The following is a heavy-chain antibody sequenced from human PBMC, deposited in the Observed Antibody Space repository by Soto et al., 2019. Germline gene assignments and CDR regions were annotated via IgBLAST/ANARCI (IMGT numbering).Heavy chain of an antibody. J-gene: IGHJ4*02. CDR3: ARDRFASGESRGSDYFDY. Sequence: SETLSLTCTVSGGSISSGGYYWSWIRQHPGKGLEWIGYIYYSGSTYYNQSLKSRVTISVDTSKNQFSLKLSSVTAADTAVYYCARDRFASGESRGSDYFDYWGQGTLVTVSS. D-gene: IGHD7-27*01. CDR1: GGSISSGGYY. CDR2: IYYSGST. V-gene: IGHV4-31*03.